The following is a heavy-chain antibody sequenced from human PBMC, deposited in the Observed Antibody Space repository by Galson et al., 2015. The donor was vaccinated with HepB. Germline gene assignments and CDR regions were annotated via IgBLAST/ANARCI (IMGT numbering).Heavy chain of an antibody. CDR1: GGTFSSYA. J-gene: IGHJ6*03. Sequence: SVKVSCKASGGTFSSYAISWVRQAPGQGLEWMGGIIPIFGTANYAQKFQGRVTITADESTSTAYMELSSLRSEDTAVYYCARAVVDTFPYYYYYYMDVWGKGTTVTVSS. V-gene: IGHV1-69*13. CDR2: IIPIFGTA. D-gene: IGHD5-18*01. CDR3: ARAVVDTFPYYYYYYMDV.